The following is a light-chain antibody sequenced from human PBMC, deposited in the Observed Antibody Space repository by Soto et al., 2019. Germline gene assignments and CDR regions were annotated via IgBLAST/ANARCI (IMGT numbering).Light chain of an antibody. CDR1: QSVISD. Sequence: IVLTQSPSSLSSSVGDRVTLTCRASQSVISDLAWYQQKPGQAPRLVIYAASTLSTGIPARFSGRGSGTEFTLTISSLQSEDFAAYYCLQYYSESWTFGQGTKVDI. CDR2: AAS. V-gene: IGKV1-6*01. J-gene: IGKJ1*01. CDR3: LQYYSESWT.